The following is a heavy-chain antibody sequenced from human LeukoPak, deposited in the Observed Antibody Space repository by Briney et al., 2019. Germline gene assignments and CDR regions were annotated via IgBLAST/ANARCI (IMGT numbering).Heavy chain of an antibody. J-gene: IGHJ4*02. CDR2: ISSSSSYI. D-gene: IGHD3-3*01. CDR3: ARGPYSPPYDFWSGYLADY. CDR1: GFTFSSYS. V-gene: IGHV3-21*01. Sequence: GGSLRLSCAASGFTFSSYSMNWVRQAPGKGLEWVSSISSSSSYIYYADSVKGRFTISRDNAKNSLYLQMNSLRAEDTAVYYCARGPYSPPYDFWSGYLADYWGQGTLVTVSS.